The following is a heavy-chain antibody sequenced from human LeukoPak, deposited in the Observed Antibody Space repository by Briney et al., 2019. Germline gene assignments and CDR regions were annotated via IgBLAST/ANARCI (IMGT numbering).Heavy chain of an antibody. D-gene: IGHD3-10*01. CDR3: AKGSSYYGSGSHFDY. CDR2: ISGSGSIT. CDR1: GFTFSSYA. Sequence: PGGSLRLSCAASGFTFSSYAMNWVCQAPGKGLEWVSAISGSGSITYYADSVKGRFTISRDNSKNTLYLQMNSLRAEDTAVYYCAKGSSYYGSGSHFDYWGQGTLVTVSS. V-gene: IGHV3-23*01. J-gene: IGHJ4*02.